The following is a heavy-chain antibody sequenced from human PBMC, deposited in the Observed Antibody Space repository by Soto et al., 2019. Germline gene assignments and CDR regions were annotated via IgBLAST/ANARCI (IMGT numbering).Heavy chain of an antibody. J-gene: IGHJ4*02. CDR2: IYYGGST. D-gene: IGHD3-22*01. CDR1: GGSISSGDYS. CDR3: AIVRREYDNSGPVDY. Sequence: SETLSLTCAVSGGSISSGDYSWNWIRQPPGKGLEWIGYIYYGGSTYYNPSLQSRVTMSVDRSRNQFSLKLNSVTAADTAVYYCAIVRREYDNSGPVDYWGQGTLVPVSS. V-gene: IGHV4-30-2*01.